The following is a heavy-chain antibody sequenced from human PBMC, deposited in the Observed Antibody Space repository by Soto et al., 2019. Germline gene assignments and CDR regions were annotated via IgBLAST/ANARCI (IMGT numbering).Heavy chain of an antibody. J-gene: IGHJ3*02. CDR3: AHPRGFGVFDAVDI. V-gene: IGHV3-23*01. CDR2: ISSSGGST. CDR1: GFIFSTYA. D-gene: IGHD3-10*01. Sequence: GSLRLSCAASGFIFSTYAMNWVRQAPGEGLEWVSAISSSGGSTFYAESVRGRFTISRDNSVNTLYLQMSSLRTEDTAVYYCAHPRGFGVFDAVDIWGQGTMVTVSS.